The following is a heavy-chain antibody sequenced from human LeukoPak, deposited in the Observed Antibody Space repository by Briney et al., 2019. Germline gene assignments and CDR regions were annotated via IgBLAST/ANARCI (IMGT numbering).Heavy chain of an antibody. CDR3: ARAYYDFRSGYEYYFDY. CDR2: IYYSGST. CDR1: GGSISSYY. J-gene: IGHJ4*02. V-gene: IGHV4-59*01. D-gene: IGHD3-3*01. Sequence: SETLSLTCTVSGGSISSYYWSWIRQPPGKGLEWIGYIYYSGSTNYNPSLKSRVTISVDTSKNQFSLKLSSVTAADTAGYYCARAYYDFRSGYEYYFDYWGQGTLVTVSS.